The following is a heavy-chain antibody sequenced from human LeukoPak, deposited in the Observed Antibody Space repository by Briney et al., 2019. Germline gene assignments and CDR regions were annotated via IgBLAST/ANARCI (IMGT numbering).Heavy chain of an antibody. CDR2: IYPGDSDT. D-gene: IGHD3-10*01. CDR3: ARPFGVDSVKTYYFDY. V-gene: IGHV5-51*01. J-gene: IGHJ4*02. CDR1: GYSFTSYW. Sequence: GESLKISCKGSGYSFTSYWIGWVRQMPGKGLEWMGIIYPGDSDTRYSPSFQGQVTISADKSISTAYLQWSSLKASDTAMYYCARPFGVDSVKTYYFDYWGQGTLVTVSS.